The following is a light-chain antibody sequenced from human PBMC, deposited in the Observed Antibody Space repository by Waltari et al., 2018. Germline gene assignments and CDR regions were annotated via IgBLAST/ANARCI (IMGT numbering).Light chain of an antibody. J-gene: IGLJ3*02. CDR3: FSYAGSRNWV. V-gene: IGLV2-23*02. Sequence: QSALTQAASVSGSPGQSITMSCTGTNSDVGSYNLVPWYQQNPDEAPKLMIFEVTKRPSGVSNRFSGSKSGNTASLTISGLQAEDEAHYYCFSYAGSRNWVFGGGTKLTVL. CDR1: NSDVGSYNL. CDR2: EVT.